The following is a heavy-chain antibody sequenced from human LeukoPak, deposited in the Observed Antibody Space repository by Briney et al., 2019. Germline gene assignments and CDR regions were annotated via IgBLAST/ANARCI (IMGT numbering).Heavy chain of an antibody. CDR1: GGSISSYY. V-gene: IGHV4-59*01. CDR2: IYYSGST. Sequence: PSETLSLTCTVSGGSISSYYWSWVRQPPGKGLEWIGYIYYSGSTNYNPSLKSRVTISVDTSKNQFSLKLSSVTAADTAVYYCARGGSSSGLDYWDQGTLVTVSS. CDR3: ARGGSSSGLDY. J-gene: IGHJ4*02. D-gene: IGHD6-6*01.